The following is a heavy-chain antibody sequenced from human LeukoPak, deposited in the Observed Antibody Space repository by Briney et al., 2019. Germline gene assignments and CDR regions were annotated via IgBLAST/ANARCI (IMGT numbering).Heavy chain of an antibody. CDR1: SDSISSYY. CDR3: ARLTRSGYYLDY. V-gene: IGHV4-59*01. J-gene: IGHJ4*02. D-gene: IGHD3-3*01. CDR2: INYSGRT. Sequence: SETLSLTCTVFSDSISSYYWSWIRQPPGKGLEWIGYINYSGRTNYNPSLKSRVTISLDTSNNQLSLKLSSVTAADTAVFYCARLTRSGYYLDYWGQGTLVTVSS.